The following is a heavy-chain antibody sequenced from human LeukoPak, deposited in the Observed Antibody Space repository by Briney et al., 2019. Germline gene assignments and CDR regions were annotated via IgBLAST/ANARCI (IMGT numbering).Heavy chain of an antibody. V-gene: IGHV4-39*01. D-gene: IGHD3-10*01. Sequence: PSETLSLTCSVSGGSISGSSYYWGWLRQPPGKGLEGIGSIYYSRSTYYNPSLKSRVTIAGGTSKSQFSLKLSSVTAADTAVYYCARHADSGFGQLAFDYWGQGTLVTVST. CDR3: ARHADSGFGQLAFDY. J-gene: IGHJ4*02. CDR2: IYYSRST. CDR1: GGSISGSSYY.